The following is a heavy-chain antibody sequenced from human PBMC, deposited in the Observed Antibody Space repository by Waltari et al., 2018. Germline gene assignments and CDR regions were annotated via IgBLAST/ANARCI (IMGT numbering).Heavy chain of an antibody. D-gene: IGHD3-16*01. J-gene: IGHJ5*02. CDR2: ISPIFGTA. CDR3: ARSNYHPIMITFGESQGYWFGP. CDR1: GGTFSSYA. Sequence: QVQLVQSGAEVKKPGSSVKVSCKASGGTFSSYAIIWVGQAPGQGLEWMGRISPIFGTANYAQKFQGRVTITADKSTSTAYMELSSLRSEDTAVYYCARSNYHPIMITFGESQGYWFGPWGQGTLVTVSS. V-gene: IGHV1-69*08.